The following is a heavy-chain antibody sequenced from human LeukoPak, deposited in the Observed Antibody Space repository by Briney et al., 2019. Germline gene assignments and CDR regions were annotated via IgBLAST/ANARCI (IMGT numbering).Heavy chain of an antibody. V-gene: IGHV3-53*01. CDR3: ARETGSYLGH. J-gene: IGHJ4*02. CDR2: IYSGGTT. D-gene: IGHD1-26*01. CDR1: GFTLSSYA. Sequence: GGSLRLSCAASGFTLSSYAMSWVRQAPGKGLEWVSVIYSGGTTYHADSVKGRFTITRDNSKNTLYLQMNSLRVEDTAVYYCARETGSYLGHWGQGTLVTVSS.